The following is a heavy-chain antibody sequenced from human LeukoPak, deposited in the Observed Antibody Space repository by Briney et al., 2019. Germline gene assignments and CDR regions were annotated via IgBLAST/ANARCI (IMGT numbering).Heavy chain of an antibody. CDR3: ARREGAYCSGGSCYLFDY. CDR2: IYPGDSDA. CDR1: GYSFTSYW. D-gene: IGHD2-15*01. Sequence: GESLKISCKGSGYSFTSYWIGWVRPMPGKGLEWMGIIYPGDSDARYSPSFQGQVTISADKSISTTYLQWNSLKASDTAMYYCARREGAYCSGGSCYLFDYWGQGTLVTVSS. V-gene: IGHV5-51*01. J-gene: IGHJ4*02.